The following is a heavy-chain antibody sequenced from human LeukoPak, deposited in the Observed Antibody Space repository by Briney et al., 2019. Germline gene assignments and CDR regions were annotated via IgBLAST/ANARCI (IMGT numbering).Heavy chain of an antibody. D-gene: IGHD3-10*01. CDR3: ARDGYYYGSGSYYVPDYYYYYGMDV. V-gene: IGHV1-2*02. CDR2: INPNSGGT. CDR1: GYTFTGYY. J-gene: IGHJ6*02. Sequence: ASVTVSCTASGYTFTGYYMHWVRQAPGQGLEWMGWINPNSGGTNYAQKFQGRVTMTRDTSISTAYMALSRLRSDDTAVYYCARDGYYYGSGSYYVPDYYYYYGMDVWGQGTTGTVSS.